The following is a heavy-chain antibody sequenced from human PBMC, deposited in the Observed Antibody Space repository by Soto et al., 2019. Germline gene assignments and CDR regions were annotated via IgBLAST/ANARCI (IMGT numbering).Heavy chain of an antibody. D-gene: IGHD1-1*01. V-gene: IGHV3-11*01. J-gene: IGHJ2*01. Sequence: QVQLVESGGGLVKPGGSLRLSCAASGFSFSDYYMSWIRQAPGKGLEWISYISTSGSTLFYADSVKGRFTISRDNARNSLYLQISSLRPEDTAVYYCVRISVRPRAIRTAPGRWYFDLWGRGALATVSS. CDR3: VRISVRPRAIRTAPGRWYFDL. CDR2: ISTSGSTL. CDR1: GFSFSDYY.